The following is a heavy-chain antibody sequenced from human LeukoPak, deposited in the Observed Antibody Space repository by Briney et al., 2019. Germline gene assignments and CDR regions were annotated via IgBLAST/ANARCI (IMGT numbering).Heavy chain of an antibody. CDR3: ARYSGSYLITYYYYYYMDV. CDR1: GYSFTSYW. V-gene: IGHV5-51*01. Sequence: NLGESLKISCKGSGYSFTSYWIGWVRQMPGKGLEWMGIIYPGDSDTRYSPSSQGQVTISADKSISTAYLQWSSLKASDTAMYYCARYSGSYLITYYYYYYMDVWGKGTTVTVSS. CDR2: IYPGDSDT. D-gene: IGHD1-26*01. J-gene: IGHJ6*03.